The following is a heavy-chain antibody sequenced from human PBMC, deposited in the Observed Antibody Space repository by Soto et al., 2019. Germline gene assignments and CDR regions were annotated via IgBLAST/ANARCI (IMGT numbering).Heavy chain of an antibody. CDR1: GFTFVNYA. CDR3: AKVGIGWSDVFHV. Sequence: GGSLRLSCAASGFTFVNYAMSWFRQAPGKGPEWVSSLSSTGGTTYYAESVKGRFTISRDTSKNTVSLQMNSLRVDDTAVYYCAKVGIGWSDVFHVWGRGTMVTVSS. D-gene: IGHD6-19*01. V-gene: IGHV3-23*01. CDR2: LSSTGGTT. J-gene: IGHJ3*01.